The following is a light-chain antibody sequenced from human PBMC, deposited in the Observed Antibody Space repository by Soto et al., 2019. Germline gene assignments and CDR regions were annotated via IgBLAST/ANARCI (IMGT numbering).Light chain of an antibody. Sequence: DIQMTQSPSSLSASLGDRVSITCRASQSIGTDLNWYQQKPGKAPKLLISGASTLQGGVPSRFSGSVSGTEFTLTTSSLQPGDLATYFCQQTYSTPWTFAQGTKVDI. CDR1: QSIGTD. CDR2: GAS. V-gene: IGKV1-39*01. J-gene: IGKJ1*01. CDR3: QQTYSTPWT.